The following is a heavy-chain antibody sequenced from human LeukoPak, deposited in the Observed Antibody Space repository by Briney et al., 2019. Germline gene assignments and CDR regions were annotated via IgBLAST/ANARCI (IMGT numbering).Heavy chain of an antibody. CDR2: ISYDGSNK. V-gene: IGHV3-30*04. CDR3: ARPYGSGSEYYYYGMDV. Sequence: PGGSLRLSCAASGFTFSSYAMHWVRQAPGKGLEWVAVISYDGSNKYYADSVKGRFTISRDNSKNTLFLQMNSRRAEDTAVYYCARPYGSGSEYYYYGMDVWGKGTTVTVSS. D-gene: IGHD3-10*01. CDR1: GFTFSSYA. J-gene: IGHJ6*04.